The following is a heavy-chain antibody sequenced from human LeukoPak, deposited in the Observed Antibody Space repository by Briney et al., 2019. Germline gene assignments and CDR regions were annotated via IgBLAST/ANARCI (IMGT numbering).Heavy chain of an antibody. V-gene: IGHV1-18*01. J-gene: IGHJ4*02. D-gene: IGHD3-22*01. CDR1: GYTFISYG. Sequence: GASVKVSCKTSGYTFISYGITWVRQAPGQGLEWMGWISAYSGNTNYAPNLQGRVTMTTDTSTSTAYMELRSLRSEDTAVYYCARLSQTPDYYSSGGYYYLGYWGQGTPVTVSS. CDR3: ARLSQTPDYYSSGGYYYLGY. CDR2: ISAYSGNT.